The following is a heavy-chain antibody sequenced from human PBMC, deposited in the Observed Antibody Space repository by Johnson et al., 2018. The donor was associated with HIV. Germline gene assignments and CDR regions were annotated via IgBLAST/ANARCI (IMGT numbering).Heavy chain of an antibody. CDR1: GLTFSTYG. Sequence: QVLLVESGGGVVQPGRSLRLSCGASGLTFSTYGMHWVRQAPGKGLEWAAVMWYDGRNTYSGDSMKGRLTISRDNSKNTLFLQMNSLRVEDTAVYYCAREKRSDYDYDAFDIWGQGTMVTVSS. D-gene: IGHD5-12*01. V-gene: IGHV3-33*01. CDR2: MWYDGRNT. J-gene: IGHJ3*02. CDR3: AREKRSDYDYDAFDI.